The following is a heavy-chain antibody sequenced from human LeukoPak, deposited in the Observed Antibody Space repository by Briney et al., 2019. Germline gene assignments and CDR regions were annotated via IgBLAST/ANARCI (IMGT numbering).Heavy chain of an antibody. V-gene: IGHV3-23*01. CDR3: AKDAYDCSSTSCYWRGYYYYYMDV. CDR2: ISGSGGST. Sequence: PGGSLRLSCAVSGFTFSNYAMSWVRQAPEKGLEWVSAISGSGGSTYYADSVKGRFTISRDNSKNTLYLQMNSLRAGDTAVYYCAKDAYDCSSTSCYWRGYYYYYMDVWGKGTTVTVSS. CDR1: GFTFSNYA. J-gene: IGHJ6*03. D-gene: IGHD2-2*01.